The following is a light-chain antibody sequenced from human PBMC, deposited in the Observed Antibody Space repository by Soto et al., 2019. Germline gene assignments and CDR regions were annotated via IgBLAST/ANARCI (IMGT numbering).Light chain of an antibody. Sequence: EVVLTQSPGTLSLSPGERASLSCRASQSVSNNYLAWYQQKPGQSPKLLIFGSSDRATVIPDRFSGSGSGTDFTLTISRLEPEDLAVYYGQQYGSSPTYTFGQGTKLEIK. J-gene: IGKJ2*01. V-gene: IGKV3-20*01. CDR3: QQYGSSPTYT. CDR1: QSVSNNY. CDR2: GSS.